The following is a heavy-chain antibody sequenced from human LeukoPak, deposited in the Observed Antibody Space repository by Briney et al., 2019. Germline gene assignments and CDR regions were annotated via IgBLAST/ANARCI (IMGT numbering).Heavy chain of an antibody. J-gene: IGHJ4*02. D-gene: IGHD3-10*02. V-gene: IGHV3-23*01. Sequence: PGGSLSLSCAASGFTFSSYAMSWVRQAPGKGLEWVSAISGSGGSTYYADSVKGRFTISRDNSKNTLYLQMNSLRAEDTAVYYCASRQGLGWHYVNWRQGNLVTVSS. CDR1: GFTFSSYA. CDR2: ISGSGGST. CDR3: ASRQGLGWHYVN.